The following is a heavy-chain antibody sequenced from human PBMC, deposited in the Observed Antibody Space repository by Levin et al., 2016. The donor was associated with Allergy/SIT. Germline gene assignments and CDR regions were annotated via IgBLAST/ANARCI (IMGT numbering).Heavy chain of an antibody. V-gene: IGHV4-59*08. J-gene: IGHJ6*02. CDR1: GGSFSSFS. D-gene: IGHD5-18*01. CDR3: ARQGYWSKYNYASDMDV. CDR2: FYHSGIS. Sequence: SETLSLTCTVSGVSGGSFSSFSWSWIRQPPGKGLEWIGNFYHSGISNYNPSLKSRVIISADTSAKQFSLRLSSVTAADTAVYYCARQGYWSKYNYASDMDVWGQGATVTVPS.